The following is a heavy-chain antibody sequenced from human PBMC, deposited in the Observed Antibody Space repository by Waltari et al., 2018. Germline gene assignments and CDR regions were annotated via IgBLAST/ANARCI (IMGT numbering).Heavy chain of an antibody. CDR3: AKVGLEQQLSHNFDY. J-gene: IGHJ4*02. CDR2: ISGSGGST. D-gene: IGHD6-13*01. V-gene: IGHV3-23*01. Sequence: EVQLLESGGGLVQPGGSLRLSCAASGFTFSSYAMSWVRQAPGKGLEWVSAISGSGGSTYYADSVKGRFTISRDNAKNTLYLQMNSLRAEDTAVYYCAKVGLEQQLSHNFDYWGQGTLVTVSS. CDR1: GFTFSSYA.